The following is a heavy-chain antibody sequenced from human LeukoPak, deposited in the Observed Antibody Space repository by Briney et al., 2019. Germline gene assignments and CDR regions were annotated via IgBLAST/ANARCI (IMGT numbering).Heavy chain of an antibody. V-gene: IGHV6-1*01. CDR1: GDSVSSNSAA. CDR2: TYYKSKWYN. Sequence: SQTLSLTCTISGDSVSSNSAAWNWIRQSPSRGLEWLGRTYYKSKWYNDYAVSVKSRITINPDTSKNQFSLQLNSVTPEDTAMYYCARYNWNYKAFDYWGQGTLVTVSS. CDR3: ARYNWNYKAFDY. D-gene: IGHD1-7*01. J-gene: IGHJ4*02.